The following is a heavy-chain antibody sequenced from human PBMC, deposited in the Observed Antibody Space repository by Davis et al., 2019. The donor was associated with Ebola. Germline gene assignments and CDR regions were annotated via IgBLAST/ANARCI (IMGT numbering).Heavy chain of an antibody. J-gene: IGHJ6*02. CDR3: ARSEGYYYGMDV. V-gene: IGHV4-34*01. CDR2: INHSGST. CDR1: GGSFSGYY. Sequence: MPGGSLRLSCAVYGGSFSGYYWSWIRQPPGKGLEWIGEINHSGSTNYNPSLKSRVTISVDTSKNQFSLQLNSVTPEDTAVYYCARSEGYYYGMDVWGQGTTVTVSS.